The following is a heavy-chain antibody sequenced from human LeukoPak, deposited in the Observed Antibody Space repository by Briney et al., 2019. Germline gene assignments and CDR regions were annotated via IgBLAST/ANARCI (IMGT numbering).Heavy chain of an antibody. CDR3: ARINIAVADPYAFDI. D-gene: IGHD6-19*01. CDR1: GFTVSSYA. Sequence: GGSLRLSCAASGFTVSSYAMHWVRHAPGNGLEWVAVISYDGSNKYYADSVKGRFTISRDNSKNTLYLQMNSLRAEDTAVYYCARINIAVADPYAFDIWGQGTMVTVSS. J-gene: IGHJ3*02. CDR2: ISYDGSNK. V-gene: IGHV3-30*04.